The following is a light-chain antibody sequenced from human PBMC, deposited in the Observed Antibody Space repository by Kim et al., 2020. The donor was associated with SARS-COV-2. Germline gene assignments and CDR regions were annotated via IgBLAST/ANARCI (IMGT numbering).Light chain of an antibody. CDR2: AAS. V-gene: IGKV1-39*01. CDR3: QQSYSTPRA. CDR1: QSISSY. Sequence: ASVGDRVTITCLASQSISSYLNWYQQKPGKAPKLLIYAASSLQSGVPSRFSGSGSGTDFTLTISSLQPEDFATYYCQQSYSTPRAFCQGTKVDIK. J-gene: IGKJ1*01.